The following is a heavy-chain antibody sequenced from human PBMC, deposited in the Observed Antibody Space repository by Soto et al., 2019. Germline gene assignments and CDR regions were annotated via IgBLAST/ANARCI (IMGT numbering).Heavy chain of an antibody. D-gene: IGHD2-8*01. CDR2: MSFDGSDI. V-gene: IGHV3-30*18. CDR3: AKVREDIVLLVALDY. CDR1: GFDFSNYV. Sequence: GRSLRLSCAASGFDFSNYVLHWVRQAPGKGLEWVAVMSFDGSDIYYADSVKGRFTISRDNSKNTLYLQMNNLRPEDTAVYYCAKVREDIVLLVALDYWGQGTLVTGSS. J-gene: IGHJ4*02.